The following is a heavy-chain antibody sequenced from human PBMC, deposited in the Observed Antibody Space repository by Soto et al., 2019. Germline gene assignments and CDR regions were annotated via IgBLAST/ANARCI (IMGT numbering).Heavy chain of an antibody. J-gene: IGHJ4*02. CDR1: GSSVRIHY. Sequence: SETLSITWSVSGSSVRIHYLSWIRQTPGKGLEWIGYIYYTGSTTYKPSVKSRVTTSVYRSKNQFSLQLTSVTAADAAFYDCARGFYDSSGSSNPFDFWGPGILVTVSS. CDR2: IYYTGST. CDR3: ARGFYDSSGSSNPFDF. V-gene: IGHV4-59*02. D-gene: IGHD3-22*01.